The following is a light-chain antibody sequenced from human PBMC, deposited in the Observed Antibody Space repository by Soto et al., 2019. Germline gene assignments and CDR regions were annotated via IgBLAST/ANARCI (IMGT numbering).Light chain of an antibody. CDR1: QDIKNY. J-gene: IGKJ4*01. V-gene: IGKV1-33*01. CDR3: QQYDNLPLT. Sequence: DIQMTQSPSSVSASVGDRVTITFQASQDIKNYLNWYQQKSGKAPKLLIYDASDLETGVPSRFSGSGSGTDFTFTINSLQPEDIATYYCQQYDNLPLTFGGGTKVDIK. CDR2: DAS.